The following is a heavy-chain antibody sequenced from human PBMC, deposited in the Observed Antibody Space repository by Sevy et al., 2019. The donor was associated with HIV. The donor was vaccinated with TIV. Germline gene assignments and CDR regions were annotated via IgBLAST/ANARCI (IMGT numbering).Heavy chain of an antibody. V-gene: IGHV1-69*13. Sequence: ASVKVACKASGGTFSSYAISWVRQAPGQGPEWMGGIIPIFGTANYAQKFQGRVTITADESSSTAYMDLSSLRSDDTAVYYCARTGIAVTGTGFDYWGQGTLVTVSS. D-gene: IGHD6-19*01. CDR1: GGTFSSYA. CDR2: IIPIFGTA. CDR3: ARTGIAVTGTGFDY. J-gene: IGHJ4*02.